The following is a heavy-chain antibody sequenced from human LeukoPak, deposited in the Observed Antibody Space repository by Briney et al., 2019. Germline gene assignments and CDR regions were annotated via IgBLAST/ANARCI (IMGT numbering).Heavy chain of an antibody. CDR1: GFIFNSYW. D-gene: IGHD6-19*01. J-gene: IGHJ4*02. V-gene: IGHV3-7*03. CDR3: ARLGPASSGWPESFDY. CDR2: IKRDGSEK. Sequence: GGSLRLSCAASGFIFNSYWMNWVRQAPGKGLEWVANIKRDGSEKYYVDSVKGRFTISRDNAKNSLDLQMNSLRVEDTAVYYCARLGPASSGWPESFDYWGQGTLVTVSS.